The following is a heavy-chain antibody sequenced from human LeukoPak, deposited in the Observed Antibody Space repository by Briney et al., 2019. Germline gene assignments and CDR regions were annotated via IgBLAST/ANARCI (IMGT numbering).Heavy chain of an antibody. CDR2: INPNSGGT. J-gene: IGHJ5*02. CDR1: GYTFTGYY. V-gene: IGHV1-2*02. D-gene: IGHD6-13*01. CDR3: AREVHSSRARGGFDP. Sequence: ASVKVSCKASGYTFTGYYMHWVRQAPGQGLEWMGWINPNSGGTNYAQKFQGRVTMTRDTSISTAYMELSRLRSDDTAVYYCAREVHSSRARGGFDPWGQGTLVTVSS.